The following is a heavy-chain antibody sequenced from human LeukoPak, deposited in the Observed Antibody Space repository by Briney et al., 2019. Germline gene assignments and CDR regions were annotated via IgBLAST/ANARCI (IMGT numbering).Heavy chain of an antibody. CDR3: AKGYCSSTSCAFDY. Sequence: GGSLRLSCAASGFTFSSYAMSWVRQAPGKGLEWVSAISGSGGSTYYADSVKGRFTISRDNSKDTLYLQMNSLRAEDTAVYYCAKGYCSSTSCAFDYWGQGTLVTVSS. D-gene: IGHD2-2*01. CDR2: ISGSGGST. V-gene: IGHV3-23*01. CDR1: GFTFSSYA. J-gene: IGHJ4*02.